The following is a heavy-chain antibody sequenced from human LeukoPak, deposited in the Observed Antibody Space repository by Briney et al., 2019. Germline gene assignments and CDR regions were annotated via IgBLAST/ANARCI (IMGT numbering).Heavy chain of an antibody. V-gene: IGHV1-69*13. D-gene: IGHD1-26*01. J-gene: IGHJ6*02. CDR2: IIPIFGTA. CDR1: GGTFSSHA. CDR3: ATRRWELPLGMDV. Sequence: SVKVSCKASGGTFSSHAISWVRQAPGQGLEWMGGIIPIFGTANYAQRFQGRVTITADESTNTAYMELSSLRSEDTAVYYCATRRWELPLGMDVWGQGTTVTVSS.